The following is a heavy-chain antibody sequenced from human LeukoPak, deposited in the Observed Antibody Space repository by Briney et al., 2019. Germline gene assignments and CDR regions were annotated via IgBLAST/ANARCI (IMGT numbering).Heavy chain of an antibody. Sequence: ASVKVSCKASGYTFTSYAVHWVRQAPGRRLEWMGWINAGNGNTKYSQKYQGRVTIIRDTSANTAYMELSSLRSEDTAVYYCARGLLWFGELSPPGYWGQGTLVTVSS. J-gene: IGHJ4*02. CDR3: ARGLLWFGELSPPGY. CDR2: INAGNGNT. V-gene: IGHV1-3*01. CDR1: GYTFTSYA. D-gene: IGHD3-10*01.